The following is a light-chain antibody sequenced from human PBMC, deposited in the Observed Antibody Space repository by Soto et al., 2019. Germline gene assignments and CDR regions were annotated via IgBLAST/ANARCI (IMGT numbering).Light chain of an antibody. Sequence: DIPMTQAPSTLSASVGVRVTITCRASRRISVWLAWYQQKPEKAPKLLISDASSLQSGIPSRFSGSGSRTEFTLTISSLDPDDFATYYCQQYNTCSWSFGQGTKVEIK. CDR1: RRISVW. CDR2: DAS. CDR3: QQYNTCSWS. V-gene: IGKV1-5*01. J-gene: IGKJ1*01.